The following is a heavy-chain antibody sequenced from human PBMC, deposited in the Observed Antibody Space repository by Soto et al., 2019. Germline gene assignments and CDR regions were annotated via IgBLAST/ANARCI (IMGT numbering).Heavy chain of an antibody. J-gene: IGHJ5*02. CDR2: ISASSSYI. CDR1: GFTFIDYS. Sequence: GGSLRLSCAASGFTFIDYSMNWVRQAPGKGLEWVSSISASSSYIYYADSLKGRFTISRDNAKNLLYLHMNSLRPEDTAVYYCASQRGYTGPIEFDPWGQGTLVTVSS. CDR3: ASQRGYTGPIEFDP. D-gene: IGHD5-12*01. V-gene: IGHV3-21*01.